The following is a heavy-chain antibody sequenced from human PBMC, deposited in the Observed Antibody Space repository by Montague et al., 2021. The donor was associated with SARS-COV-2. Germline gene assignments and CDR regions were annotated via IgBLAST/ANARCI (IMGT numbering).Heavy chain of an antibody. J-gene: IGHJ4*02. Sequence: SETLSLTCTVSGSISGHYWTWIRQSAGMGLEWIGSISSSGGIDYNASLKIRLTMPLDTPKTPSSLKMSSVTAADTAVYYCAKKYIGYNRRFDYWGQGALVTVSP. V-gene: IGHV4-4*07. CDR2: ISSSGGI. CDR1: GSISGHY. CDR3: AKKYIGYNRRFDY. D-gene: IGHD5-12*01.